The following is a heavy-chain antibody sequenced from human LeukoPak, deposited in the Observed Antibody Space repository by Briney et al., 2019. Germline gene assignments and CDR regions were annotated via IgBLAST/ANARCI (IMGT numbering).Heavy chain of an antibody. Sequence: PGGSLRLSCAASGFTFSDYTMNWVRQAPGKGLEWVACITTRSSYMYYADSVKGRFTISRDNAKNSLYLQMNSLRAEDTAVYYYAKDRLTYYYYGMDVWGQGTTVTVSS. V-gene: IGHV3-21*01. CDR2: ITTRSSYM. J-gene: IGHJ6*02. CDR1: GFTFSDYT. D-gene: IGHD2-15*01. CDR3: AKDRLTYYYYGMDV.